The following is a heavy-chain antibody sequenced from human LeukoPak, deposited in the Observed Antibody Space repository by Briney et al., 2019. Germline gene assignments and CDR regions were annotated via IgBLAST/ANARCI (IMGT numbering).Heavy chain of an antibody. Sequence: GASVKVSCKASGYTFTGYYMHWVRQAPGQGLEWMGWINPNSGGTNYAQKFQGRVTMTRDTSISTAYMELSRLRSDDTAVYYCARWGCRSTSCYSFVAEYFQHWGQGTLVTVSS. CDR3: ARWGCRSTSCYSFVAEYFQH. CDR1: GYTFTGYY. D-gene: IGHD2-2*02. CDR2: INPNSGGT. V-gene: IGHV1-2*02. J-gene: IGHJ1*01.